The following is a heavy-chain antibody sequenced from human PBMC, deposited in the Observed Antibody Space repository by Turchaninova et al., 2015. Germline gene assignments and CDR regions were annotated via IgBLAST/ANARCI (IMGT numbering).Heavy chain of an antibody. Sequence: QVPLQESGPGLVKPSDTLSLTCPVSGDSISSYYWRCIRQPPGQGLEWIGYIYYSGNTNYNPSRKSRVTMSVDTFKNQFSLKLSSVTAADTAVYYCARVSMDYGWYFDLWGRGTLVTVSS. CDR3: ARVSMDYGWYFDL. CDR1: GDSISSYY. CDR2: IYYSGNT. V-gene: IGHV4-59*01. J-gene: IGHJ2*01. D-gene: IGHD4-17*01.